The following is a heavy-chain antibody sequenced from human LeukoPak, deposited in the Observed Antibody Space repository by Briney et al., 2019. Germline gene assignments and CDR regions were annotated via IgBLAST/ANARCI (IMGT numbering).Heavy chain of an antibody. D-gene: IGHD1-26*01. CDR3: ARAVGSSESNWFDP. J-gene: IGHJ5*02. V-gene: IGHV4-4*07. CDR2: IYTSGST. Sequence: SETLSLTCTVSGGSISSYYWSWIRQPAGRGLEWIGRIYTSGSTNYNPSLKSRVTMSVDTSKNQFSLKLSSVTATDTAVYYCARAVGSSESNWFDPWGQGTLATVSS. CDR1: GGSISSYY.